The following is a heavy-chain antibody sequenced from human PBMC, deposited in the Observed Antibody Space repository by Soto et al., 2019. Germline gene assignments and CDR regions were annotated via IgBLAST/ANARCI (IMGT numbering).Heavy chain of an antibody. CDR1: AGSISSYY. Sequence: PSQTLSLTCTLSAGSISSYYWSWIWQPPENGLEWIGSIYYSGSTNNNPTLKSRVTISVDTTKNQFSLKLSSVTSADTAVYYCARGNDYYMDVWGKGTTVTVSS. V-gene: IGHV4-59*01. CDR3: ARGNDYYMDV. J-gene: IGHJ6*03. D-gene: IGHD4-4*01. CDR2: IYYSGST.